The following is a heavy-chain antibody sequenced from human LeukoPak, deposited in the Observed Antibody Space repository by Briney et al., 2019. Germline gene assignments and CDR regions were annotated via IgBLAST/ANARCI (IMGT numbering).Heavy chain of an antibody. J-gene: IGHJ5*02. V-gene: IGHV4-34*01. D-gene: IGHD3-22*01. Sequence: SETLSLTCAVYGGSFSGYYWSWIRQPPGKGLEWIGKINHSGSTNYNPSLKSRVTISVDTSKNQFSLKLSPVTAADTAVYYCASRRLHYYDSRKNNWFDPWGQGTLVTVSS. CDR1: GGSFSGYY. CDR3: ASRRLHYYDSRKNNWFDP. CDR2: INHSGST.